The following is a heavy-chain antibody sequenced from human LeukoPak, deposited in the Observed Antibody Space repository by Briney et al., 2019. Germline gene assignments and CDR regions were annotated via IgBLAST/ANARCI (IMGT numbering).Heavy chain of an antibody. CDR3: ARDYYDSSGYSHFDY. Sequence: GRSLRLSCAASGFTFSSYAMHWVRQAPGKGLEWVAVISYDGSNKYYADSVKSRFTISRDNSKNTLYLQMNSLRAEDTAVYYCARDYYDSSGYSHFDYWGQGTLVTVSS. J-gene: IGHJ4*02. D-gene: IGHD3-22*01. CDR2: ISYDGSNK. CDR1: GFTFSSYA. V-gene: IGHV3-30*04.